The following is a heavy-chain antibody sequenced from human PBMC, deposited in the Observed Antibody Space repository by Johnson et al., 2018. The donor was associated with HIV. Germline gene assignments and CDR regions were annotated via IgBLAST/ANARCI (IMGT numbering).Heavy chain of an antibody. D-gene: IGHD6-19*01. V-gene: IGHV3-11*04. CDR1: GFTFSDYY. Sequence: QVQLMESGGGLVKPGGSLRLSCAASGFTFSDYYMSWIRQAPGKGLEWVSYISGSGSTTYYAEFVKGRFTISRDNAKNTLYRQMNSLRAEDTAVYYCANIAVVYAFDIWGQGTMVTVSS. CDR3: ANIAVVYAFDI. CDR2: ISGSGSTT. J-gene: IGHJ3*02.